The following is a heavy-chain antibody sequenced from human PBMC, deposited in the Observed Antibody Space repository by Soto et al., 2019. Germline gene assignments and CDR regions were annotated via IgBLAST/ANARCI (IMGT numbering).Heavy chain of an antibody. CDR2: VYFSGST. V-gene: IGHV4-61*01. D-gene: IGHD4-17*01. Sequence: QVQLKESGPGLLKPSETLSLTCTVSGASVSSASYYWAWLRQPPGRGLEWIGSVYFSGSTSCIPSLKSLVTVSVDTSKNQFSLNLASVTASDSAVYYCARIDGDYGHNWFDPWGQGTLVIVSP. CDR1: GASVSSASYY. CDR3: ARIDGDYGHNWFDP. J-gene: IGHJ5*02.